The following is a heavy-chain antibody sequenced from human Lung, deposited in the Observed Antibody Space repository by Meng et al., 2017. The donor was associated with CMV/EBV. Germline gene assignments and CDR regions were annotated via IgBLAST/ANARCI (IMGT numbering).Heavy chain of an antibody. D-gene: IGHD3-22*01. CDR1: GFTVSSNY. J-gene: IGHJ2*01. V-gene: IGHV3-53*01. Sequence: GGSLRLXCAASGFTVSSNYMNWVRQAPGKGLEWVSVIYSGGITYYADSVKGRFTISRDNSKNTLYLQMNSLRAEDTAVYYCARDRRGDSSGYVFGTGYFDLWXRGTXVTVSS. CDR3: ARDRRGDSSGYVFGTGYFDL. CDR2: IYSGGIT.